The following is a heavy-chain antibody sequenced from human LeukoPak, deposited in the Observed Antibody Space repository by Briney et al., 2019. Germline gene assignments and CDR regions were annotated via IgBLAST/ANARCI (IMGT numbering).Heavy chain of an antibody. D-gene: IGHD6-13*01. CDR1: GFTFSSHS. CDR3: ARDPEAAAGTCDY. V-gene: IGHV3-21*01. Sequence: GGSLRLSCAASGFTFSSHSMNWVRQAPGKGLEWVSSISSSSSYIYYADSVKGRFTISRDNAKNSLYLQMNSLRAEDAAVYYCARDPEAAAGTCDYWGQGTLVIVSS. CDR2: ISSSSSYI. J-gene: IGHJ4*02.